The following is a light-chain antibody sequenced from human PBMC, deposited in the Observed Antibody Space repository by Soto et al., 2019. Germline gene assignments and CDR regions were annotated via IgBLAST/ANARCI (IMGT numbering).Light chain of an antibody. CDR3: QQYERWPPLT. J-gene: IGKJ4*01. V-gene: IGKV3-15*01. CDR2: AAS. Sequence: EIVLTQSPATLSLSPGERATLSCRASQSLSFNLAWYQQKPGQAPRLLIYAASTRATGIPARFSGSGSGTEFTLTISSLQSEDFAVYYCQQYERWPPLTFGGGTKVDIK. CDR1: QSLSFN.